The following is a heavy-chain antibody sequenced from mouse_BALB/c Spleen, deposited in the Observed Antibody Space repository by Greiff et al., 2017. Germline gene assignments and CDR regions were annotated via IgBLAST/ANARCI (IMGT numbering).Heavy chain of an antibody. CDR2: IYPGDGDT. J-gene: IGHJ2*01. D-gene: IGHD1-1*01. CDR1: GYAFSSYW. CDR3: ARRRGTTVVASFDY. V-gene: IGHV1-80*01. Sequence: QVQLQQSGAELVRPGSSVKISCKASGYAFSSYWMNWVKQRPGQGLEWIGQIYPGDGDTNYNGKFKGKATLTADKSSSTAYMPLSSLTSEDSAVYFWARRRGTTVVASFDYWGQGTTLTVSS.